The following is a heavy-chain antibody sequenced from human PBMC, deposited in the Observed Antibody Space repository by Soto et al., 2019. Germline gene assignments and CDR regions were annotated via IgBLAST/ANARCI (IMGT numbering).Heavy chain of an antibody. V-gene: IGHV3-23*01. Sequence: GGSLRLSCVASGFTLSSFAMTWVRQAPGKGLEWVSGISHSGGSKYYADSVKGRFTISRDISKNTLYLQMNSLRAEDTALYYCAKATATGGGAFDICGQGTMVTVSS. CDR1: GFTLSSFA. CDR3: AKATATGGGAFDI. J-gene: IGHJ3*02. CDR2: ISHSGGSK. D-gene: IGHD2-8*02.